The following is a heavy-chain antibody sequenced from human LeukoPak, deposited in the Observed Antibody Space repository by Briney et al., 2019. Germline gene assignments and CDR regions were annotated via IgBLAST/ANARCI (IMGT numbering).Heavy chain of an antibody. V-gene: IGHV1-69*06. J-gene: IGHJ6*03. CDR3: AKTIFGVVMTDYYYYYMDV. CDR2: IIPICGTA. Sequence: GSSVKVSCKASGGTFSSYAISWVRQAPGQGLEWMGGIIPICGTANYAQKFQGRVTITADKSTSTAYMELSSLRSEDTAVYYCAKTIFGVVMTDYYYYYMDVWGKGTTVTVSS. D-gene: IGHD3-3*01. CDR1: GGTFSSYA.